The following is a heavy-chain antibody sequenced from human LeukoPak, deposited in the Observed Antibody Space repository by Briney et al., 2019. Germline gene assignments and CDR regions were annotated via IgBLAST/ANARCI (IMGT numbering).Heavy chain of an antibody. CDR2: FDPEDGET. Sequence: ASVKVSCKVSGYTLTELSMHWVRQAPGKGLEWMGGFDPEDGETIYAQKFQGRVTMTTDTSTSTAYMDLRSLRSDDTAVYYCARVPGIAVAGTIQHWGQGTLVTVSS. D-gene: IGHD6-19*01. V-gene: IGHV1-24*01. J-gene: IGHJ1*01. CDR3: ARVPGIAVAGTIQH. CDR1: GYTLTELS.